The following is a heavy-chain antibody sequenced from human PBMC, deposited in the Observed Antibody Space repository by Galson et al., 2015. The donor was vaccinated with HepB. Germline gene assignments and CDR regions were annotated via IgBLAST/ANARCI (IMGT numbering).Heavy chain of an antibody. J-gene: IGHJ4*02. CDR3: ARCRSSSRKIDY. CDR1: GFTFSSYW. D-gene: IGHD6-6*01. CDR2: IKQDGSEK. Sequence: SLRLSCAASGFTFSSYWMSWVRQAPGKGLEWVANIKQDGSEKYYGDSVKGRFTISRDNAKNSLYLQMNSLRAEDTAVYYCARCRSSSRKIDYWGQGTLVTVSS. V-gene: IGHV3-7*03.